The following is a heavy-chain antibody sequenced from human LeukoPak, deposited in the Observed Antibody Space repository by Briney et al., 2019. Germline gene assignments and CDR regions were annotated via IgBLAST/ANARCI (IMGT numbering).Heavy chain of an antibody. D-gene: IGHD3-10*01. J-gene: IGHJ4*02. Sequence: PGRSLRLSCAASGFTFSSYGMHWVRQAPGKGLEWVAVIWYDGSNKYYADSAKGRFTISRDNSKNTLYLQMNSLRAEDTAVYYCARDLAITMIRGVIIKGSPFDSWGQGTLVTVSS. CDR3: ARDLAITMIRGVIIKGSPFDS. V-gene: IGHV3-33*01. CDR1: GFTFSSYG. CDR2: IWYDGSNK.